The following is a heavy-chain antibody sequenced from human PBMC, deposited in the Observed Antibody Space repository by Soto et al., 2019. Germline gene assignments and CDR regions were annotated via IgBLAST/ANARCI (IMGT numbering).Heavy chain of an antibody. V-gene: IGHV3-53*01. J-gene: IGHJ4*02. Sequence: EVQLVESGGGSIQPGGSLRLSCAASGFTVSSKYMSWVRQAPGKGLEWVSVIYSGGYTYYADSVKGRFTVSRDNSKNTLYLQMNSLRAEDTAMYYCARVQGTTVTALDYWGQGTLVTVSS. CDR1: GFTVSSKY. CDR2: IYSGGYT. CDR3: ARVQGTTVTALDY. D-gene: IGHD4-17*01.